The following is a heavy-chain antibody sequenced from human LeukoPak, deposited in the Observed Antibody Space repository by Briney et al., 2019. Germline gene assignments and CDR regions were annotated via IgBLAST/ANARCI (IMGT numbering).Heavy chain of an antibody. V-gene: IGHV3-30-3*01. CDR3: ARGRKGITGTYGGNRDAFDI. CDR2: ISYDGSNK. CDR1: GFTFSSYA. J-gene: IGHJ3*02. D-gene: IGHD1-20*01. Sequence: QPGRSLRLSCAASGFTFSSYAMHWVRQAPGKGLEWVAVISYDGSNKYYADSVKGRFTISRDNSKNTLYLQMNSLRAEDTAVYYCARGRKGITGTYGGNRDAFDIWGQGTMVTVSS.